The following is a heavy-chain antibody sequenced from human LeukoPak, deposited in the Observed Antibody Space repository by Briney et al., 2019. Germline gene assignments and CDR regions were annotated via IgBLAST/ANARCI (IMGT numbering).Heavy chain of an antibody. CDR1: GYTFTSYD. CDR3: ARGGLGYCSSTNCYIIDY. Sequence: ASVKVSCKASGYTFTSYDINWVRQANGQGLEWMGWMNPNSGNTGYAQKFQGRVTITRNTSISTAYMELSSLRSEDTAVYYCARGGLGYCSSTNCYIIDYWGQGTLVTVSS. CDR2: MNPNSGNT. J-gene: IGHJ4*02. D-gene: IGHD2-2*02. V-gene: IGHV1-8*03.